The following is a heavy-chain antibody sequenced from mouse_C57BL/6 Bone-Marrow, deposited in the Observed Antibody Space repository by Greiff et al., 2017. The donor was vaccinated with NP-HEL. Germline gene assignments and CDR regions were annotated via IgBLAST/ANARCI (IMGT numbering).Heavy chain of an antibody. J-gene: IGHJ3*01. CDR2: IYPRSGNT. CDR3: AREGGYGNYGFAY. Sequence: VQLQQSGAELARPGASVKLSCKASGYTFISYGISWVKQRTGQGLEWIGEIYPRSGNTYYNEKFKGKATLTADNSSSTAYMELRSLTSEDSAVYFCAREGGYGNYGFAYWGQGTLVTVSA. CDR1: GYTFISYG. D-gene: IGHD2-1*01. V-gene: IGHV1-81*01.